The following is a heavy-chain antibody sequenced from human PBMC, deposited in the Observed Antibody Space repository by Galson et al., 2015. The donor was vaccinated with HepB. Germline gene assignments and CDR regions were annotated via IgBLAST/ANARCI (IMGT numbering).Heavy chain of an antibody. CDR2: ISSSSSTI. J-gene: IGHJ4*02. D-gene: IGHD2-2*01. V-gene: IGHV3-48*04. CDR1: GFTFSSYS. CDR3: ARSEREGGYCSSTSCHGDYFDY. Sequence: SLRLSCAASGFTFSSYSMNWVRQAPGKGLEWVSYISSSSSTIYYADSVKGRFTISRDNAKNSLYLQMNSLRAEDTAVYYCARSEREGGYCSSTSCHGDYFDYCGQGTLVTVSS.